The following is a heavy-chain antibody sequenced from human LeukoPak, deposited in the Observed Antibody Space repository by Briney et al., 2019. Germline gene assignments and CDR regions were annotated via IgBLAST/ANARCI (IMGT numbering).Heavy chain of an antibody. J-gene: IGHJ6*02. V-gene: IGHV1-8*01. CDR1: GYTFTSYD. CDR3: ARGGGYRYYYGMDV. D-gene: IGHD6-25*01. Sequence: ASVTVSCKASGYTFTSYDINWVRQAPGPGLEWMGWMNPNSGNTGYAQKFQGRVTMTRNTSISTAYMELSSLSSEDTAMYYCARGGGYRYYYGMDVWGQGTTVTVS. CDR2: MNPNSGNT.